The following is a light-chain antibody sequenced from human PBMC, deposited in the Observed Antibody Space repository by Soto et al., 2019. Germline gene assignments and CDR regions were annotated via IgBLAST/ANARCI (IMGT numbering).Light chain of an antibody. CDR3: QQYGSSPGA. CDR2: GAS. CDR1: QSVSSSY. V-gene: IGKV3-20*01. J-gene: IGKJ3*01. Sequence: ETVMTQSPATLSVSPGERATLSCRASQSVSSSYLAWYQQKPGQAPRLLIYGASSRATGIPDRFSGSGSGTDFTLTISRLEPEDFAVYYCQQYGSSPGAFGPGTKVDIK.